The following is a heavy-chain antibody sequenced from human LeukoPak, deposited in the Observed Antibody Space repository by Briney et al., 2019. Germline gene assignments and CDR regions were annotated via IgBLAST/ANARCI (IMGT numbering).Heavy chain of an antibody. CDR1: GFTSSSYS. D-gene: IGHD4-17*01. J-gene: IGHJ4*02. CDR2: ISSSSSYI. Sequence: GGSLRLSCAASGFTSSSYSMNWVRQAPGKGLEWVSSISSSSSYIYYADSVEGRFTISRDNAKNSLYLQMNSLRAEDTAVYYCARVATGVTTTVWGQGTLVTVSS. CDR3: ARVATGVTTTV. V-gene: IGHV3-21*01.